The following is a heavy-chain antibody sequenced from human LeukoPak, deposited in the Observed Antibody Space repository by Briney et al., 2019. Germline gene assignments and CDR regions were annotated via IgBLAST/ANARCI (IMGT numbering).Heavy chain of an antibody. J-gene: IGHJ4*02. D-gene: IGHD5-18*01. CDR1: GFTFSSYA. CDR2: ISGSGGST. V-gene: IGHV3-23*01. CDR3: ASASGYSYGYGFDY. Sequence: PGGSLRLSCAASGFTFSSYAMSWVRQAPGKGLEWVSAISGSGGSTYYADSVKGRLTISRDNSKNTLYLQMNSLRAEDTAVYYCASASGYSYGYGFDYWGQGTLVTVSS.